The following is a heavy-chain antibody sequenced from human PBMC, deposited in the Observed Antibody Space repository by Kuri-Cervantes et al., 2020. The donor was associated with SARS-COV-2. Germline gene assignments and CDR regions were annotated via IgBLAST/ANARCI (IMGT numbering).Heavy chain of an antibody. V-gene: IGHV3-9*01. Sequence: GGSLRLSCAASGFTFDDYAMHWVRQAPGKGLEWVSGISWNSGSIGYADSVKGRFTISRDNAKNSLYLQMNSLGTEDTAVYFCAKLTTWKVGDWGQGTLVTVSS. D-gene: IGHD4-17*01. CDR1: GFTFDDYA. CDR2: ISWNSGSI. J-gene: IGHJ4*02. CDR3: AKLTTWKVGD.